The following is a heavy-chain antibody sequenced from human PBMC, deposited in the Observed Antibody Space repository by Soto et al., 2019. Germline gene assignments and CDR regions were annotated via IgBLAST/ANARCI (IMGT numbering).Heavy chain of an antibody. CDR1: SGSISSSSYY. D-gene: IGHD5-12*01. Sequence: QLQLQESGPGLVKPSETLSLTCTVSSGSISSSSYYWGWIRQPPGKGLEWIGSIYYSGSTYYNPSLKSRVTISVDTSKNQFSLKLSSVTAADTAVYYCARLSVGYDANDYWGQGTLVTVSS. J-gene: IGHJ4*02. CDR2: IYYSGST. V-gene: IGHV4-39*01. CDR3: ARLSVGYDANDY.